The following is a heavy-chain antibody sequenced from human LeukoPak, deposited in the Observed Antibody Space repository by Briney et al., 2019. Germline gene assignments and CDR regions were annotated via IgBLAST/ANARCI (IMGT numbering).Heavy chain of an antibody. CDR3: ARDLGFGPMVRGVISP. CDR2: IYYSGST. Sequence: PSETLSLTCTVSGGSIRSYYWSWIRQPPGKGLEWIGYIYYSGSTNYNPSLKSRVTISVDTSKNQFPLKLSSVTAADTAVYYCARDLGFGPMVRGVISPWGQGTLVTVSS. V-gene: IGHV4-59*01. CDR1: GGSIRSYY. D-gene: IGHD3-10*01. J-gene: IGHJ5*02.